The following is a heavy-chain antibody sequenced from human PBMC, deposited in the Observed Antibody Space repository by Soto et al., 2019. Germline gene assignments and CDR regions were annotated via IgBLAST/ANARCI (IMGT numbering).Heavy chain of an antibody. CDR1: GFTFSSYW. CDR3: ARWLGTIFGVVPNNWLAP. D-gene: IGHD3-3*01. J-gene: IGHJ5*02. CDR2: INSDGSST. V-gene: IGHV3-74*01. Sequence: PGGSLRLSCAASGFTFSSYWMHWVRQAPGKGLVWVSRINSDGSSTSYADSVKGRFTISRDNAKNTLYLQMNGLRAEDTAVYYCARWLGTIFGVVPNNWLAPWGQGTLVTVSS.